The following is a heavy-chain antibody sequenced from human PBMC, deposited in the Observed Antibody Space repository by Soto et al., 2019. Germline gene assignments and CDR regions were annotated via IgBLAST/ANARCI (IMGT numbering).Heavy chain of an antibody. CDR1: GGSFSGYY. CDR2: INHSGST. CDR3: ASIASSGYPFDY. D-gene: IGHD3-22*01. Sequence: SSETLSLTCAVYGGSFSGYYWSWIRQPPGKGLEWIGEINHSGSTNYNPSLKSRVTISVDTSKNQFSLKLSSVTAADTAVYYCASIASSGYPFDYWGQGTLVTVSS. V-gene: IGHV4-34*01. J-gene: IGHJ4*02.